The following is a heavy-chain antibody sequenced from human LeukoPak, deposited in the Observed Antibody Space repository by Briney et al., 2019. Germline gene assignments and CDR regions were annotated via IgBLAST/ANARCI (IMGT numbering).Heavy chain of an antibody. J-gene: IGHJ6*02. V-gene: IGHV4-59*01. CDR2: IYYSWST. D-gene: IGHD5-18*01. Sequence: SETLSLTCTVSGGSISSYYWSWIRQPPGKGLEWIGYIYYSWSTNYNPSLKNRVTISVDTSKHQFSLKLSSVTAADTAVYYCARADTARVAHGMNVWVQGTTVTVSS. CDR1: GGSISSYY. CDR3: ARADTARVAHGMNV.